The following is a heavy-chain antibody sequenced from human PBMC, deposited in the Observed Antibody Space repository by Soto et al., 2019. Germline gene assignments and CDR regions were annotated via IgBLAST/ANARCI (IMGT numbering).Heavy chain of an antibody. CDR2: IYYSGST. D-gene: IGHD1-26*01. CDR1: GGSISSDY. CDR3: ARRWGDAFDF. V-gene: IGHV4-59*01. Sequence: SETLSLTCTVSGGSISSDYWSWIRQPPGKGLEWIGYIYYSGSTNYNPSLKSRVTISVDTSKNQFSLKLSSVTAADTAVYYCARRWGDAFDFWGQGTMVTVSS. J-gene: IGHJ3*01.